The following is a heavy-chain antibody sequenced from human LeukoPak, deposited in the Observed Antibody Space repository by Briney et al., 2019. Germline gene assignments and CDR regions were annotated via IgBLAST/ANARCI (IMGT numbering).Heavy chain of an antibody. Sequence: SQTLSLTCTVSGGSISSGDYYWSWLRQPPGKGLEWIGYIYYSGSTYYNPSLKSRVTISVDTSKNQFSLKLSSVTAADTAVYYCARHYFDSSGYFDYWGQGTLVTVSS. CDR1: GGSISSGDYY. D-gene: IGHD3-22*01. CDR2: IYYSGST. CDR3: ARHYFDSSGYFDY. J-gene: IGHJ4*02. V-gene: IGHV4-30-4*01.